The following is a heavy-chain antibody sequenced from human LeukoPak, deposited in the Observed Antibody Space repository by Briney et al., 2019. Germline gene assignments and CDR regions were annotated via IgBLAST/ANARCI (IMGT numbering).Heavy chain of an antibody. CDR1: GFTFSDYY. J-gene: IGHJ2*01. V-gene: IGHV3-11*01. CDR2: ISSSGSTI. CDR3: AKGGGTTFFDY. Sequence: GGSLRLSCAASGFTFSDYYMSWIRQAPGKGLEWVSYISSSGSTIYYADSVKGRFTIPRDNAKNSLYLQMNSLRAENAAVYYCAKGGGTTFFDYWGRGTLVTVSS. D-gene: IGHD3-9*01.